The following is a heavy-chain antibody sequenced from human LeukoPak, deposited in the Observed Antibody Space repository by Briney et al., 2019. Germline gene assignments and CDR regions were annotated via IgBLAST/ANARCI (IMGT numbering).Heavy chain of an antibody. CDR2: IYSGGST. Sequence: GGSLRLSCAASGFTVSSNYMSWVRQAPGKGLEWVSVIYSGGSTYYADSAKGRFTISRDNSKNTLYLQMNSLRAEDTAVYYCAKGSPYYYDSSGYSHWGQGTLVTVSS. D-gene: IGHD3-22*01. J-gene: IGHJ4*02. V-gene: IGHV3-66*01. CDR3: AKGSPYYYDSSGYSH. CDR1: GFTVSSNY.